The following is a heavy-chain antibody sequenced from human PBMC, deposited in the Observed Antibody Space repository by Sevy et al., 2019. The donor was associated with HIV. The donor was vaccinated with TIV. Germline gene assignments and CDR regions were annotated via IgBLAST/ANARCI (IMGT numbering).Heavy chain of an antibody. Sequence: ASVKVSCKVSGYTLTELSMHWVRQAPGKGLEWMGSFDPEDGETIYARKFQGRVTMTEDTSADTAYMELSSLRSEDTAVYCCATTKDYYDSSGCPFDYWGQGTLVTVSS. V-gene: IGHV1-24*01. CDR3: ATTKDYYDSSGCPFDY. CDR2: FDPEDGET. D-gene: IGHD3-22*01. J-gene: IGHJ4*02. CDR1: GYTLTELS.